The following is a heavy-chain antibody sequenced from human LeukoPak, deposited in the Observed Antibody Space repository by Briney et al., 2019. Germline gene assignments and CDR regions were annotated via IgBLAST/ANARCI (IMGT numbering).Heavy chain of an antibody. CDR1: GGSISSNYYY. J-gene: IGHJ4*02. Sequence: SETLSLTCTVSGGSISSNYYYWGWIRQPPGKGLEWIGSIYYSGTTYYNPSLKSRLTMSVDTSKNQFSLKLSSVTAADTAVYYCARTDSSGYYGDYWGQGTLVTVSS. V-gene: IGHV4-39*07. D-gene: IGHD3-22*01. CDR3: ARTDSSGYYGDY. CDR2: IYYSGTT.